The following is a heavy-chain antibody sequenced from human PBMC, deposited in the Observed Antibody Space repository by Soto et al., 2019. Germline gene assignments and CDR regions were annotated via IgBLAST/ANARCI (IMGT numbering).Heavy chain of an antibody. J-gene: IGHJ4*02. Sequence: QVQLVQSGAEVKKPGASVKVSCKASGYTFTSYGISWVRQAPGQGLEWMGWISAYNGNTNYAQKLQCRVTITTDTSTRTASMALSSLRSNDTAVYYSATDRGYNYGSDYWGQGTLVTVSS. D-gene: IGHD5-18*01. V-gene: IGHV1-18*01. CDR2: ISAYNGNT. CDR1: GYTFTSYG. CDR3: ATDRGYNYGSDY.